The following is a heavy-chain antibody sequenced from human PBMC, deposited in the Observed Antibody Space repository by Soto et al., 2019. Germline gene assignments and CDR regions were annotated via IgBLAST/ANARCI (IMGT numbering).Heavy chain of an antibody. J-gene: IGHJ5*01. CDR3: STRAYDTNGYYRFDP. CDR1: GGSFSGHS. CDR2: INHSGRV. D-gene: IGHD3-22*01. Sequence: SETLSLTCAVYGGSFSGHSWTWIRQSPGEGLEWIGDINHSGRVNYSPSLKSRVTISLDTSKNQFSLTLSAVTAADTAMYYCSTRAYDTNGYYRFDPWGQGTLVTVSS. V-gene: IGHV4-34*01.